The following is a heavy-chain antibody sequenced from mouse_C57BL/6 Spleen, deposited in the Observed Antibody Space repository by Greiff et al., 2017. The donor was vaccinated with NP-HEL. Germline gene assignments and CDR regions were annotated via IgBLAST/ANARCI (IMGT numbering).Heavy chain of an antibody. CDR3: ARGYDGYYVLGY. V-gene: IGHV1-64*01. CDR2: IHPNSGST. D-gene: IGHD2-3*01. Sequence: VQLQQPGAELVKPGASVKLSCKASGYTFTSYWMHWVKQRPGQGLEWIGMIHPNSGSTNYNEKFKSKATLTVDKSSSTAYMQLSSLTSEDSAVYYCARGYDGYYVLGYWGQGTTLTVSS. J-gene: IGHJ2*01. CDR1: GYTFTSYW.